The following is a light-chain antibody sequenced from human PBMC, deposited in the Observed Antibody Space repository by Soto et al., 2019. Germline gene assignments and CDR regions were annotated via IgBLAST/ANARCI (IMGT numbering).Light chain of an antibody. V-gene: IGKV3-11*01. Sequence: ESVLPQSPSTLSLSPGERSTLSGSSSPSVTNFLAWYQQKPGQAPRLLIYGAFNRATGIPARFSGSGSGTDFTLTISSLEPEDSAVYYCQQRNVWPPVTFGQGTRLETK. J-gene: IGKJ5*01. CDR2: GAF. CDR3: QQRNVWPPVT. CDR1: PSVTNF.